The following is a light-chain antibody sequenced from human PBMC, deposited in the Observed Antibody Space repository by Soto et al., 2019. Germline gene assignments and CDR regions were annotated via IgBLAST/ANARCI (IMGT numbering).Light chain of an antibody. CDR2: EVS. CDR3: FSYTSSGNYV. V-gene: IGLV2-14*01. Sequence: QSVLTQPASVSGSPGQSITLSCTGTSSDVGNYKYVSWYQQHPGKAPKLMIYEVSNRPSGVSNRFSGSKSGNTASLTICGLQAEAETDDYCFSYTSSGNYVFGTGTKVTVL. J-gene: IGLJ1*01. CDR1: SSDVGNYKY.